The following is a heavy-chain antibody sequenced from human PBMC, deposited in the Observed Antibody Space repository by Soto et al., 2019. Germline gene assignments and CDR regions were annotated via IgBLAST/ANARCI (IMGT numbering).Heavy chain of an antibody. CDR1: GFSLSTSGVS. CDR3: AIRLGSSSQIDY. CDR2: IYWNDDK. D-gene: IGHD2-2*01. Sequence: QITLKESGPTLVKPTQTLTLTCTFSGFSLSTSGVSVGWIRQPPGKALEWLALIYWNDDKRYSPSLKTRLTITKDTHKNHVILTMTNMDPVDTATYDCAIRLGSSSQIDYWGQGTLVTVSS. J-gene: IGHJ4*02. V-gene: IGHV2-5*01.